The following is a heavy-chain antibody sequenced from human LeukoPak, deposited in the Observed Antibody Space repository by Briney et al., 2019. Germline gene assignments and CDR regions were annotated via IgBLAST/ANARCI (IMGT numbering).Heavy chain of an antibody. CDR2: ISGDGAGT. V-gene: IGHV3-43*02. CDR1: GFTFDDYA. J-gene: IGHJ4*02. Sequence: PGGSLRLSCAASGFTFDDYAMHWVRQAPGTGLAWVSLISGDGAGTYYADSVKGRFTISRDNSKNSLYLQMNSLRTEEPALYYCAIDRGSNRPGSFDYWGQGTLVTGSS. D-gene: IGHD3-16*01. CDR3: AIDRGSNRPGSFDY.